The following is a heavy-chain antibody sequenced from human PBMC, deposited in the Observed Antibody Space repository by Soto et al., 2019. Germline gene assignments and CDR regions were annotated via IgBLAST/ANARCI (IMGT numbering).Heavy chain of an antibody. V-gene: IGHV1-18*01. Sequence: QVQLVKSGAEVKKPGASVKVSCKASGYTFTSYGISWVRQAPGQGLEWMGWISAYNGNTNYAQKLQGRVTMTTDTSTSTAYMELRSLRSDDTAVYYCARGPPSYYDSSGYYKYFDYWGQGTLVTVSS. CDR3: ARGPPSYYDSSGYYKYFDY. CDR1: GYTFTSYG. CDR2: ISAYNGNT. D-gene: IGHD3-22*01. J-gene: IGHJ4*02.